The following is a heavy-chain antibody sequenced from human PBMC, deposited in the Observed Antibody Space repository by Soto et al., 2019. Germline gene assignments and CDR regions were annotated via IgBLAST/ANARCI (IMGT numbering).Heavy chain of an antibody. CDR3: ARERRPSYGDHSPFDY. V-gene: IGHV4-59*01. J-gene: IGHJ4*02. CDR2: IYYSGST. CDR1: GGSISSYY. Sequence: SETLSLTCTVSGGSISSYYLSWIRQPPGKGLEWTGYIYYSGSTNYNPSLKSRVTISVDTSKNQFSLKLSSVTAADTAVYYCARERRPSYGDHSPFDYWGQGTLVTVSS. D-gene: IGHD4-17*01.